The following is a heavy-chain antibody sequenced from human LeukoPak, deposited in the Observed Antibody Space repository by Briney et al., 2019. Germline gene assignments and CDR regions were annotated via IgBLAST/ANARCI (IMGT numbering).Heavy chain of an antibody. J-gene: IGHJ3*02. CDR1: GYTFSGYY. Sequence: GASVKVSCKASGYTFSGYYVHWVRQAPGQGLEWMGWINPNSGGTNYAQKFQGRVTMTRDTSISTAYMGLRRLGSDDTAVYYCARGFAEEGTTTGAFDIWGHGTMITVSS. V-gene: IGHV1-2*02. D-gene: IGHD1-7*01. CDR2: INPNSGGT. CDR3: ARGFAEEGTTTGAFDI.